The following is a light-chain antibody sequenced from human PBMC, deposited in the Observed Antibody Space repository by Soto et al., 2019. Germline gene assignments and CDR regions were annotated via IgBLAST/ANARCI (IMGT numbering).Light chain of an antibody. CDR3: QQYNNWPQT. Sequence: EIVLTQSPGTLSVSPGDRVTLSCRASQSISINLAWYQHKPGQAPRLLIHDASTRATGIPARFSGSGSGTDFTLTISGLQSEDFAVYYCQQYNNWPQTFGQGTKVDIK. CDR1: QSISIN. CDR2: DAS. V-gene: IGKV3-15*01. J-gene: IGKJ1*01.